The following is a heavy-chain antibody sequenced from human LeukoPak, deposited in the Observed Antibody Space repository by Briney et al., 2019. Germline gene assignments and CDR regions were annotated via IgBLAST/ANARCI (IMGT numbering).Heavy chain of an antibody. CDR2: ISGSASST. J-gene: IGHJ6*03. CDR1: GFTFSNYA. Sequence: GGSLRLSCAASGFTFSNYAMSWVRQAPGKGLEWVSAISGSASSTYHADSVKGRFTISRDNSKNTLYLQMNSLRADDTAVYYCARLDAVITYVYYYYYMDVWGKGTTVTISS. V-gene: IGHV3-23*01. D-gene: IGHD3-22*01. CDR3: ARLDAVITYVYYYYYMDV.